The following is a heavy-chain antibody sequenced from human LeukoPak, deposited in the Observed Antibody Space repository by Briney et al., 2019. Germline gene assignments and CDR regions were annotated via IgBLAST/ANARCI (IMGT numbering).Heavy chain of an antibody. CDR1: GDSISSSTYY. D-gene: IGHD3-10*01. CDR2: IHQSQST. Sequence: TSSETLSLTCPVSGDSISSSTYYWGWIRQPPGKGLEWIGSIHQSQSTYYNPSLKSRVTISVDTSKNHFSLKLNSVTAADTAVYYCARDLLLWFGESRSTFDYWGQGTLVTVSS. CDR3: ARDLLLWFGESRSTFDY. J-gene: IGHJ4*02. V-gene: IGHV4-39*02.